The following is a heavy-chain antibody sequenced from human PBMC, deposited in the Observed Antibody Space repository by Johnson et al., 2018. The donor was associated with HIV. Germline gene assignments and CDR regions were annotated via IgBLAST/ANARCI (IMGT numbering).Heavy chain of an antibody. D-gene: IGHD1-26*01. J-gene: IGHJ3*02. V-gene: IGHV3-9*01. Sequence: VQLVESGGGLIQPGGSLRLSCAASGFTVYSNYMNWVRQAPGKGLVWVSGISWNSGSIGYADSVKGRFNISRDNAKNSLYLQMNSLTTEDTALYYCVRGWVGATLRAFDIWGQGTMVTVSS. CDR2: ISWNSGSI. CDR3: VRGWVGATLRAFDI. CDR1: GFTVYSNY.